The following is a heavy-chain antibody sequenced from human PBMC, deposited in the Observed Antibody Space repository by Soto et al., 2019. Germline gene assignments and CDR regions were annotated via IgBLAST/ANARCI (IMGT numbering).Heavy chain of an antibody. J-gene: IGHJ4*02. V-gene: IGHV3-48*02. CDR2: ISSSRSTI. CDR3: ARSIRDSSGYYGEYYFDY. D-gene: IGHD3-22*01. Sequence: EVQLVESGGGLVQPGGSLRLSCAASGFTFSSYSMNWVRQAPGKGLEWVSYISSSRSTIDYADSVKGRFTISRDNAKNPLYLQMNSLRDEDTALYYCARSIRDSSGYYGEYYFDYWGQGTLVTVSS. CDR1: GFTFSSYS.